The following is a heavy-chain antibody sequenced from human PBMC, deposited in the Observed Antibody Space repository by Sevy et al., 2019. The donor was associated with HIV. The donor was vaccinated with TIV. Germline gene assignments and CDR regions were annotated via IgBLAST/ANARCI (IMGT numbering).Heavy chain of an antibody. V-gene: IGHV1-46*01. Sequence: ASVKVSCKASGYTFTSSYLHWVRQAPGQGLEWMGIINPGGGDTNYAQKFQGRVTMTRDTATSTVYMELSSLRSEDTAVYYCARGYGNSGHFDYWGQGTLVTVSS. CDR3: ARGYGNSGHFDY. J-gene: IGHJ4*02. CDR1: GYTFTSSY. CDR2: INPGGGDT. D-gene: IGHD3-22*01.